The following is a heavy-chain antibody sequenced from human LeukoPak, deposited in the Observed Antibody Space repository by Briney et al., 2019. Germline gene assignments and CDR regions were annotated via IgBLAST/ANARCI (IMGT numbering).Heavy chain of an antibody. CDR3: AKVGTYYDILTGYLYYFDY. CDR1: GFTFSSYA. V-gene: IGHV3-23*01. CDR2: ISGGGGTT. D-gene: IGHD3-9*01. Sequence: GGPLRLSCAASGFTFSSYAMGWVRQAPGKGLEWVSVISGGGGTTYYADSVKGRFTISRDNSKSTLFLQMNSLRAEDTAVFYCAKVGTYYDILTGYLYYFDYWGQGTLVTVSS. J-gene: IGHJ4*02.